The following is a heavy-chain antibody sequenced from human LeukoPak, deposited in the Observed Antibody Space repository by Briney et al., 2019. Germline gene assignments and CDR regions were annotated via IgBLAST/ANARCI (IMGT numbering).Heavy chain of an antibody. V-gene: IGHV3-11*05. CDR2: ISSGSTYT. J-gene: IGHJ4*02. D-gene: IGHD5-24*01. CDR1: GFTFSDYY. CDR3: ARGKRGDLRDGSWYFDY. Sequence: PGGSLRLSCAAPGFTFSDYYMSWIRQAPGKGLEWISYISSGSTYTNNPDSVKGRFTISRDNAKNSLYLQMNSLRVEDTAIYYCARGKRGDLRDGSWYFDYWGQGTLVTVSS.